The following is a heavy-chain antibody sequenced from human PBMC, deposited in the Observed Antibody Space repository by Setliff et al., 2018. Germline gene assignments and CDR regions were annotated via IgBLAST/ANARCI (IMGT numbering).Heavy chain of an antibody. CDR1: GESFSNNY. V-gene: IGHV4-34*01. Sequence: SETLSLTCSVYGESFSNNYWSWIRQPPGKGLEWIGESSHSGSGDYNPSFKGRVTISVDTSKKQFSLTLTSVTAADTALYYCRQAVVGRDVFDIWGQGTVVTVSS. CDR3: RQAVVGRDVFDI. D-gene: IGHD1-1*01. CDR2: SSHSGSG. J-gene: IGHJ3*02.